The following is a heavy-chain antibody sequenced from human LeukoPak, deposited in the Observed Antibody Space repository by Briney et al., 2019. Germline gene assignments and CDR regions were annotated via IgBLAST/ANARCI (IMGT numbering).Heavy chain of an antibody. J-gene: IGHJ4*02. Sequence: PGRSLRLSCAVSGFTFSSYGMHWVRQAPGKGLEWVALISYDGSNKYYADSVQGRFTISRDNSKNTLYLEMNSLRAEDTAVYYCANENYYSSGSYPDHWGQGTLVTVSS. CDR1: GFTFSSYG. D-gene: IGHD3-10*01. CDR2: ISYDGSNK. V-gene: IGHV3-30*18. CDR3: ANENYYSSGSYPDH.